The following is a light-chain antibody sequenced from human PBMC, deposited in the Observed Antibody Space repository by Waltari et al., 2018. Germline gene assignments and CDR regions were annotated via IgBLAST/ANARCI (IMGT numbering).Light chain of an antibody. CDR2: GDN. V-gene: IGLV1-40*01. CDR1: SSTTAAGYL. J-gene: IGLJ2*01. Sequence: QSVLTQPPSVPGAPGPRVTISCTGRSSTTAAGYLANRYQHTPGTGPKLFIFGDNNRPSGVPDRFSGSKSGTSASLAITGLQAEDEADYYCQSYDRSLSGSVFGGGTKLTVL. CDR3: QSYDRSLSGSV.